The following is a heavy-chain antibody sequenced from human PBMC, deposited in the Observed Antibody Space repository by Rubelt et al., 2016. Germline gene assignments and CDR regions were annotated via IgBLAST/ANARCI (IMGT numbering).Heavy chain of an antibody. V-gene: IGHV3-23*01. J-gene: IGHJ4*02. Sequence: SVKGRFTISRDNSKNTLYLQMNSLRAEDTAIYYCTRDRGYNTFDYWGQGTLVTVSS. D-gene: IGHD5-18*01. CDR3: TRDRGYNTFDY.